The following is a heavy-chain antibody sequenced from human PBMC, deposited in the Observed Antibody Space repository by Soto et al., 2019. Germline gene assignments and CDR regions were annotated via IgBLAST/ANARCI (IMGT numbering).Heavy chain of an antibody. CDR3: ARVGSRHDNSSGWYYAFDI. CDR2: INPNSGGT. V-gene: IGHV1-2*04. J-gene: IGHJ3*02. Sequence: ASVKVSCKASGYTFTGYYMHWVRQAPGQGLEWMGWINPNSGGTNYAQKFRGWVTMTRDTSISTAYMELSRLRSDDTAVYYCARVGSRHDNSSGWYYAFDIWGQGTMVTVSS. D-gene: IGHD6-19*01. CDR1: GYTFTGYY.